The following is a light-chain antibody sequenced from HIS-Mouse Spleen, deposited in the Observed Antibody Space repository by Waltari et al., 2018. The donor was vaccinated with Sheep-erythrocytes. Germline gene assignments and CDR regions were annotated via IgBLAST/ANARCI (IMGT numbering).Light chain of an antibody. CDR3: QAWDSSTAWV. V-gene: IGLV3-1*01. CDR2: QDS. J-gene: IGLJ3*02. CDR1: KLGDKY. Sequence: SYELTQPPSVSVSPGQTASITCSGDKLGDKYACWYQQKPGQSPVLVLYQDSKRPPGIPWRFSGSNSGNTATLTISGTQAMDEADYYCQAWDSSTAWVFGGGTKLTVL.